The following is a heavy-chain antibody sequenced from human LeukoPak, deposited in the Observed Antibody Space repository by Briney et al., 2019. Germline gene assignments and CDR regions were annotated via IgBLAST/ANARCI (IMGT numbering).Heavy chain of an antibody. D-gene: IGHD5-12*01. Sequence: PSETLSLTCTVSGGSISSSSYYWGWIRQPPGKGLEWIGSIYYSGSTNYNPSLKSRVTISVDTSKNQFSLKLSSVTAADTAVYYCARSHSGYAYYYGMDVWGQGTTVTVSS. J-gene: IGHJ6*02. CDR3: ARSHSGYAYYYGMDV. CDR1: GGSISSSSYY. CDR2: IYYSGST. V-gene: IGHV4-39*07.